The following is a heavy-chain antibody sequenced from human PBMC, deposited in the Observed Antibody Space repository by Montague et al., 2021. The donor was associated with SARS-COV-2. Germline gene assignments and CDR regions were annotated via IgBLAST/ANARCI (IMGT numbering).Heavy chain of an antibody. CDR1: GFSLSTSGMC. J-gene: IGHJ6*02. CDR3: ARMPVLLWFGELSYYGMDV. D-gene: IGHD3-10*01. Sequence: PALVKPTQTLTLTCTFSGFSLSTSGMCVSWIRQPPGKALEWLALIDWDDDKYYSTSLKTRLTISKDTSKNQVVLTMTNMDPVDTATYYCARMPVLLWFGELSYYGMDVWGQGTTVTVSS. V-gene: IGHV2-70*01. CDR2: IDWDDDK.